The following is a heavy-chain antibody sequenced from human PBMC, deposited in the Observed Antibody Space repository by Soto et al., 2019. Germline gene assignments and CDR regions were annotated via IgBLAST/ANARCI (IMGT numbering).Heavy chain of an antibody. CDR2: IWYDGSNK. D-gene: IGHD6-13*01. Sequence: QVQLVESGGGVVQPGRSLRLSCAASGFTFSSYGVHWVRQAPGKGLEWVAVIWYDGSNKYYADSVKGRFTISRDNSKNTLYLQMNSLRAEDTAVYYCARTGDSTLDYWGQGTLVTVSS. J-gene: IGHJ4*02. V-gene: IGHV3-33*01. CDR3: ARTGDSTLDY. CDR1: GFTFSSYG.